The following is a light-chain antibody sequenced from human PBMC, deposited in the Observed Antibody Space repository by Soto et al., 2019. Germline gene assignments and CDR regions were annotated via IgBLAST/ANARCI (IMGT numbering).Light chain of an antibody. Sequence: QSALTQPASVSGSPGQSITISCTGTSSDVGSYNLFSWYQQHPGKAPKLMIYEGSKRPSGVSNRFSGSKSGNTASMTISGLQAEDEAAYYCCSYAGSSAWMFGGGSKHTVL. V-gene: IGLV2-23*01. CDR2: EGS. CDR3: CSYAGSSAWM. J-gene: IGLJ3*02. CDR1: SSDVGSYNL.